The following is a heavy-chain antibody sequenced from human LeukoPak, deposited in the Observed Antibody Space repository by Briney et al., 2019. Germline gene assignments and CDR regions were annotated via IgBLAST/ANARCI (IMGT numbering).Heavy chain of an antibody. CDR3: AGRIFDI. CDR2: IKEDGSEK. CDR1: EFTFSRYW. V-gene: IGHV3-7*01. Sequence: GGSLRLSCTASEFTFSRYWMSWVRQAPGKGLEWVANIKEDGSEKYYVGSVKGRFTISRDNAKNSLYLQMNSLRAEDTAVYYCAGRIFDIWGQGTMVTVSS. D-gene: IGHD1-26*01. J-gene: IGHJ3*02.